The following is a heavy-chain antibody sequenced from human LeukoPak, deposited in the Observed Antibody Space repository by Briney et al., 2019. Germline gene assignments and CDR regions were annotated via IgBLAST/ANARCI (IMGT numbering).Heavy chain of an antibody. D-gene: IGHD3-16*02. CDR2: ISGSGGST. V-gene: IGHV3-23*01. CDR3: AKVGYVWGSYRYPRGPFDY. CDR1: GFTFSSYA. Sequence: GGSLRLSCAASGFTFSSYAMSWVPQSPGKGLEWFSAISGSGGSTYYADSVKGRFTISRDNSKNTLYLQMNSLRAEDTAVYYCAKVGYVWGSYRYPRGPFDYWGQGTLVTVSS. J-gene: IGHJ4*02.